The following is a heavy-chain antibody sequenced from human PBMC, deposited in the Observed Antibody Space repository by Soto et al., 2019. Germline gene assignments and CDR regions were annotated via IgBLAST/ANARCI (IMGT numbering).Heavy chain of an antibody. CDR1: GGSFSGYY. Sequence: PSETLSLTCAVYGGSFSGYYWTWLRQPPGTGLEWIGEINHSGSTNYNPSLKSRVTISVDTSKNQFSLKLTSVTAADTAVYHCARDKITGLFDYWGQGTLVTVS. CDR2: INHSGST. CDR3: ARDKITGLFDY. D-gene: IGHD2-8*02. V-gene: IGHV4-34*01. J-gene: IGHJ4*02.